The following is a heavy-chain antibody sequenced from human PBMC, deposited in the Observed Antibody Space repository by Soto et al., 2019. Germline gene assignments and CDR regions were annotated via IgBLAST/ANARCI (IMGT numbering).Heavy chain of an antibody. CDR3: AREDRDRETGLVPAAIDGMDV. CDR1: GGTFSRYS. V-gene: IGHV1-69*08. Sequence: QVQLVQSGAEVKKPGSSVKVSCKASGGTFSRYSITWVRQAPGYGLEWVGRIIPIFGIASYAQKFQGRVTMTADESTSTAYMGLSSLRSDDTAVYYCAREDRDRETGLVPAAIDGMDVWGQGTTVTVSS. CDR2: IIPIFGIA. J-gene: IGHJ6*02. D-gene: IGHD2-2*01.